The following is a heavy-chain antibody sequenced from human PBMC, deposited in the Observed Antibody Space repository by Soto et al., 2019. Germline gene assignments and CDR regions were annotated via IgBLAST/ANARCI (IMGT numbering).Heavy chain of an antibody. CDR1: GYTFTSYD. CDR3: ARGGSLYWYFDL. CDR2: INAGNGNT. D-gene: IGHD1-26*01. J-gene: IGHJ2*01. V-gene: IGHV1-3*01. Sequence: ASVKVSCKASGYTFTSYDINWVRQAPGQRLEWMGWINAGNGNTKYSQKFQGRVTITRYTSASTAYMELSSLRSEDTAVYYCARGGSLYWYFDLWGRGTLVTVSS.